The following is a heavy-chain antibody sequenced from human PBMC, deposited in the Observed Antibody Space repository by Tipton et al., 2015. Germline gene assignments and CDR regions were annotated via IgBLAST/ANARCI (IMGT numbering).Heavy chain of an antibody. CDR1: GLTFSSYG. D-gene: IGHD3-3*01. CDR2: IDRFGTTA. V-gene: IGHV3-48*02. CDR3: ARDFTIFGVVSSEYYFDS. Sequence: SLRLSCAASGLTFSSYGMNWVRQAPGKGLEWVSYIDRFGTTAYYADSVKGRFTISRDNAKNSLYLQMNSLRDEDTAVYYCARDFTIFGVVSSEYYFDSWGQGTLVTVSS. J-gene: IGHJ4*02.